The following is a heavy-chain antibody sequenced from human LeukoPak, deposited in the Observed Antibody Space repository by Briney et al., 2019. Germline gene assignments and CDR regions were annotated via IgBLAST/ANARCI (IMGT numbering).Heavy chain of an antibody. Sequence: SETLSLTCAVYGGSFSGYCWSWIRQPPGKGLEWIGEINHSGSTNYNPSLKSRVTISVDTSKNQFSLKLSSVTAADTAVYYCARAGVIVVVPAAIQYYFDYWGQGTLVTVSS. CDR3: ARAGVIVVVPAAIQYYFDY. CDR2: INHSGST. J-gene: IGHJ4*02. CDR1: GGSFSGYC. D-gene: IGHD2-2*02. V-gene: IGHV4-34*01.